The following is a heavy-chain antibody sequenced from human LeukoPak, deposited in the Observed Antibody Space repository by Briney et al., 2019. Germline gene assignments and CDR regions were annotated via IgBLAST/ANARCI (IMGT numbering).Heavy chain of an antibody. CDR2: ITGGGST. J-gene: IGHJ4*02. CDR3: AKRVGSGWYYFDY. V-gene: IGHV3-23*01. D-gene: IGHD6-19*01. CDR1: GFTFSSYA. Sequence: GGSLRLSCAASGFTFSSYAMSWVRQAPGKGLEWVSAITGGGSTFYADSVRGRFTISRDNSKNTLYLQMNSLRAEDTAVYYCAKRVGSGWYYFDYWGLGTLVTVSS.